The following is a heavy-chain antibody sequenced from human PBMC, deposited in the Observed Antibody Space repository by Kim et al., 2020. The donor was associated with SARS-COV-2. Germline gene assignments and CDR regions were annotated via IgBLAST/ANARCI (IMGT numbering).Heavy chain of an antibody. V-gene: IGHV1-8*01. D-gene: IGHD2-8*01. Sequence: ASVKVSCKASGYTFTSYDINWVRQATGQGLEWMGWMNPNSGNTGYAQKFQGRVTMTRNTSISTAYMELSSLRSEDTAVYYCAKMGCTNGVCYMWGQGTLVTVSS. CDR3: AKMGCTNGVCYM. J-gene: IGHJ4*02. CDR1: GYTFTSYD. CDR2: MNPNSGNT.